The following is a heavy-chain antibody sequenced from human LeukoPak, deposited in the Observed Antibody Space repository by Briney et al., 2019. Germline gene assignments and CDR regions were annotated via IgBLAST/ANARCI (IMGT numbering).Heavy chain of an antibody. D-gene: IGHD3-10*01. Sequence: ASVKVSCKVSGYTLTELSMHWVRQAPGKGLEWMGGFDPEDGETIYAQKLQGRVTMTTDTSTSTAYMELRSLRSDDTAVYYCARAPFYYYGSGSYSDYWGQGTLVTVSS. CDR2: FDPEDGET. CDR1: GYTLTELS. V-gene: IGHV1-24*01. CDR3: ARAPFYYYGSGSYSDY. J-gene: IGHJ4*02.